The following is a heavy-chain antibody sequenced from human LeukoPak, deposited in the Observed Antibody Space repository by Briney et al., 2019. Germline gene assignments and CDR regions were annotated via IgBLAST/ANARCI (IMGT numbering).Heavy chain of an antibody. Sequence: KVSCKASGYTFTTYWIGWVRQMPGKGLEWMGIIYPGDSDTRYSPSFQGQVTISADKSISTAYLQWSSLKASDTAIYYCARRGPIAAAGYYFDYWGQGTLVTVSS. CDR1: GYTFTTYW. CDR3: ARRGPIAAAGYYFDY. V-gene: IGHV5-51*01. CDR2: IYPGDSDT. J-gene: IGHJ4*02. D-gene: IGHD6-13*01.